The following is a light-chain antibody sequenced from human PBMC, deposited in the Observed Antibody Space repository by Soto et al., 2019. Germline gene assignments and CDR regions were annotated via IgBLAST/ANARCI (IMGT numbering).Light chain of an antibody. CDR3: SSYTSSSTLYV. V-gene: IGLV2-14*01. CDR2: DVS. CDR1: SSDVGGYNY. Sequence: QSALTQPASVSGSPGQSITISCTGTSSDVGGYNYVSWYQQHPGKAPKLMIYDVSNRPSGVSNRFAGSKSGNTASLTISGLQAEDEADYYCSSYTSSSTLYVFGPGTQVTGL. J-gene: IGLJ1*01.